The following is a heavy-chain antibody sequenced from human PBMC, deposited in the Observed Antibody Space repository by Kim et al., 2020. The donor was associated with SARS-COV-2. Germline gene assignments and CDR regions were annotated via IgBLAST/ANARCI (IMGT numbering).Heavy chain of an antibody. CDR3: ARDRDYWYYVMDV. CDR1: GGFISDYC. CDR2: ICTSGSI. J-gene: IGHJ6*02. Sequence: SETLSLICTVSGGFISDYCGSWIRQPAGKGLEWIGRICTSGSIDYNPSLKSRVIMSLDTSRSQFSLRLTSVTAADTAMYYCARDRDYWYYVMDVWGQGTT. V-gene: IGHV4-4*07.